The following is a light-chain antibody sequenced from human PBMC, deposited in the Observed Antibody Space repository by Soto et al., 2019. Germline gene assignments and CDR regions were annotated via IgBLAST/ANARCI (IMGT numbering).Light chain of an antibody. Sequence: EIVMTQSHIPLSVSPAGRSTFSCRTSRRVSISLAGYQQKPRQTASLLIYDAATRVTGSPARFSGSGSGTEFTLTISSLQSKDFAVYYCQQYNNWHPLTFGGGTKVDIK. CDR1: RRVSIS. CDR2: DAA. CDR3: QQYNNWHPLT. J-gene: IGKJ4*01. V-gene: IGKV3D-15*01.